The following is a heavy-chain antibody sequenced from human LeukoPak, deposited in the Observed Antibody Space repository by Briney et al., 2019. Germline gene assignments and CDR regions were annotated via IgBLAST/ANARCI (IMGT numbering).Heavy chain of an antibody. D-gene: IGHD2-2*02. CDR1: GYSFTSYW. V-gene: IGHV5-51*01. CDR3: ARNGDCSSTSCYTGLDY. CDR2: IYPGDSDT. J-gene: IGHJ4*02. Sequence: GESLKISCKGSGYSFTSYWIGWVRQMPGKGLEWMGIIYPGDSDTRYSPSFQGQVTISADKSISTAYLQWSSLKATDTAMYYCARNGDCSSTSCYTGLDYWGQGTLVTVSS.